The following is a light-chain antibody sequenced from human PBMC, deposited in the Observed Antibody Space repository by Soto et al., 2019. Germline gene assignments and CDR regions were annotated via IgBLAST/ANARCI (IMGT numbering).Light chain of an antibody. CDR1: QSINIH. Sequence: DIQMTQSPSSLSASVGDRVTITCRASQSINIHVNWYNDKAGESPKLMICAASTLQSGVASRFSGSGAGTYFTLTISRVQPEYFATYYWQQSYSAPHTFGQGTKLEIK. CDR3: QQSYSAPHT. CDR2: AAS. J-gene: IGKJ2*01. V-gene: IGKV1-39*01.